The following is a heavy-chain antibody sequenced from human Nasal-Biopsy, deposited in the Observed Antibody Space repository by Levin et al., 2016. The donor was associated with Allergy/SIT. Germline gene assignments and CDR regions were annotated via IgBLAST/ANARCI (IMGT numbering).Heavy chain of an antibody. Sequence: GESLKISCAGSGFTFNYYAIHWVRQAPGEGLEWVAVISPDGRNQFYADSVKGRFTISRDNSKNTVYQQMNSLRVEDTAIYYCTRASRSRSWYGYGFDIWGRGTRVTVSS. J-gene: IGHJ3*02. CDR2: ISPDGRNQ. CDR3: TRASRSRSWYGYGFDI. D-gene: IGHD6-13*01. V-gene: IGHV3-30-3*02. CDR1: GFTFNYYA.